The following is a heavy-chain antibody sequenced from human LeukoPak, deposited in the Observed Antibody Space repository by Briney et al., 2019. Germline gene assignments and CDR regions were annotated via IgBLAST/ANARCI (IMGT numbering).Heavy chain of an antibody. V-gene: IGHV5-51*01. D-gene: IGHD5-12*01. Sequence: GESLQISCKGSGYSFTSYWIGWVRQMPGKGLEWMGIIYPGDSDTRYSPSFQGQVTISADKSISTAYLQWSSLKASDTAMYYCARLDGDIVATIGYYFDYWGQGTLVTVSS. J-gene: IGHJ4*02. CDR2: IYPGDSDT. CDR1: GYSFTSYW. CDR3: ARLDGDIVATIGYYFDY.